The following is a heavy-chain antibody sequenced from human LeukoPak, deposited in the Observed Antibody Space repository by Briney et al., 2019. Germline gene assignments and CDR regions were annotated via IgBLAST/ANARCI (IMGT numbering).Heavy chain of an antibody. CDR1: GFTFSSYG. CDR3: ARQHPYYYSIDY. J-gene: IGHJ4*02. CDR2: IWYDGSNK. V-gene: IGHV3-33*01. D-gene: IGHD3-22*01. Sequence: GGSLRLSCAASGFTFSSYGMHWVRQAPGKGLEWVAVIWYDGSNKYYADSMKGRFTISRDNSKNTLYLQMSNLRAEDTAVYYCARQHPYYYSIDYWGQGTLVTVSS.